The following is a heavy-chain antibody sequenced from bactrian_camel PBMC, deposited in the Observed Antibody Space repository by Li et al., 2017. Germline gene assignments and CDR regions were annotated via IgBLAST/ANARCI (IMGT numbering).Heavy chain of an antibody. V-gene: IGHV3S6*01. Sequence: VQLVESGGGLVQPGGSLRLSCAASRFTSSSDWMTWVRQAPGKGLEWVSSIADTSTYYTNSVKGRFTVSRDNAKNTVYLQLNSLKTEDMAMYYCTTSQSAELGEYNYWGQGTQVTVS. CDR2: IADTST. J-gene: IGHJ4*01. D-gene: IGHD2*01. CDR3: TTSQSAELGEYNY. CDR1: RFTSSSDW.